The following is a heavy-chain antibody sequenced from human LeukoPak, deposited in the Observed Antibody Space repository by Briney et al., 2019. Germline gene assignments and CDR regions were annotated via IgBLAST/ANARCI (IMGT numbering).Heavy chain of an antibody. CDR3: ATGQSHSSGWYYFDY. V-gene: IGHV3-11*06. CDR2: VSSSSSYT. CDR1: GFTFSDYY. D-gene: IGHD6-19*01. J-gene: IGHJ4*02. Sequence: AGSLTLSCAASGFTFSDYYMSWIRQAPAKGLQGVSYVSSSSSYTNYAHSLKGRFTISRDNAKNSLYLQMNSLRAEDTAVYYCATGQSHSSGWYYFDYWGQGTLVTVSS.